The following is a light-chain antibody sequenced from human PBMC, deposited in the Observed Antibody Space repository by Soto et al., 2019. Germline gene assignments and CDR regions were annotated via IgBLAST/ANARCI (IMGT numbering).Light chain of an antibody. J-gene: IGLJ1*01. CDR3: SSYTTTGTQV. Sequence: QSVLTQPASVSGSPGQSITVTCTVTTSDVGGFDYVSWYQQHPGKAPKLMIFDVSNRPSGVSDRFSGSKSGNTASLTISGLQAEDEADYYCSSYTTTGTQVFGTGTKVTVL. V-gene: IGLV2-14*03. CDR1: TSDVGGFDY. CDR2: DVS.